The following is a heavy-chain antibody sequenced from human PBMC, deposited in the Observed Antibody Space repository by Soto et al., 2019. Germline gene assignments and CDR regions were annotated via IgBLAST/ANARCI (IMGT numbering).Heavy chain of an antibody. CDR1: GFTFSSYG. J-gene: IGHJ4*02. CDR2: ISYDGSNK. Sequence: GGSLRLSCAASGFTFSSYGIHWVRQAPGKGLEWVAVISYDGSNKYYADSVKGRFTISRDNSKNTLYLQMNSLRAEDTAVYYCAKDLARLVNWPFDYWGQGTLVTVSS. CDR3: AKDLARLVNWPFDY. V-gene: IGHV3-30*18. D-gene: IGHD2-15*01.